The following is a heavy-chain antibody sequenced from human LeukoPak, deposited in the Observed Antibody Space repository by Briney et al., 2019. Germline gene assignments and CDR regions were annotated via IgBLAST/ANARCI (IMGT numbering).Heavy chain of an antibody. J-gene: IGHJ6*03. CDR3: TRPHRIDYSKAPSGDEDYYYYMDV. V-gene: IGHV3-73*01. Sequence: PGGSLRLSCAASGFTFSGSAMHWVRQASGKGLEWVGRIRSKANSYATAYAASVKGRFTISRDDSKNTAYLQMNSLKTEDTAVYYCTRPHRIDYSKAPSGDEDYYYYMDVWGKGTTVTVSS. D-gene: IGHD4-11*01. CDR1: GFTFSGSA. CDR2: IRSKANSYAT.